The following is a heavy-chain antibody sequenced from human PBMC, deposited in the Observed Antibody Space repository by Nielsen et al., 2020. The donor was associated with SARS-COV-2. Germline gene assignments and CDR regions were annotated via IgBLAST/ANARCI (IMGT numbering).Heavy chain of an antibody. Sequence: GGSLRLSCAASGFTFSDYYMSWIRQAPGKGLEWVSSISSSSSYIYYADSVKGRFTISRDNAKNSLYLQMNSLRAEDTAVYYCAGGYGDYYYYYGMDVWGQGTTVTVSS. J-gene: IGHJ6*02. D-gene: IGHD4-17*01. V-gene: IGHV3-11*06. CDR3: AGGYGDYYYYYGMDV. CDR2: ISSSSSYI. CDR1: GFTFSDYY.